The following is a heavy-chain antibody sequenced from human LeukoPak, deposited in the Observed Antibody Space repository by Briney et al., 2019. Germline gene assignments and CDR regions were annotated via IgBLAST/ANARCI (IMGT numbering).Heavy chain of an antibody. D-gene: IGHD5-24*01. CDR3: ARARRDGIFDY. J-gene: IGHJ4*02. Sequence: GGSLRLSCAASGFTFSSYSMNWVRQAPGKGLEWVSSISSSSNYIYYADSVKGRFTISRDNAKNSLYLQMNSLRAEDTAVYYCARARRDGIFDYWGQGTLVTVSS. V-gene: IGHV3-21*01. CDR2: ISSSSNYI. CDR1: GFTFSSYS.